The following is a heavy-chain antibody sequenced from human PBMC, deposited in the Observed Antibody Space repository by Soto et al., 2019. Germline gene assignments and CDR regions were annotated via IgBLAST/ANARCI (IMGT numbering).Heavy chain of an antibody. CDR1: AASFSKYY. Sequence: SETLSLTCTVSAASFSKYYWTWIRQPPGKGLEWIGYVYFNGNTNYNPSLKRRVSISIDTSKNQISLTLNSVTAADTAVYYCASVTFGGVVLAHWGQGTLVTVSS. D-gene: IGHD3-16*01. J-gene: IGHJ4*02. V-gene: IGHV4-59*01. CDR3: ASVTFGGVVLAH. CDR2: VYFNGNT.